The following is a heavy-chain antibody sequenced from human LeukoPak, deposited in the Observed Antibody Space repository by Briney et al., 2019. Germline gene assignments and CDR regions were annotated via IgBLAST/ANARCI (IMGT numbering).Heavy chain of an antibody. CDR3: ARDTYYGGNSDSLWYFDL. CDR1: GDSISNSYYF. Sequence: SETLSLTCTVSGDSISNSYYFWDWICQPPGKGLEWIGSIYYGGNTYYNPSLKSRVTISVDTSKNQFSLELSSVTAADTAVYYCARDTYYGGNSDSLWYFDLWGRGTLVTVSS. D-gene: IGHD4-23*01. V-gene: IGHV4-39*02. J-gene: IGHJ2*01. CDR2: IYYGGNT.